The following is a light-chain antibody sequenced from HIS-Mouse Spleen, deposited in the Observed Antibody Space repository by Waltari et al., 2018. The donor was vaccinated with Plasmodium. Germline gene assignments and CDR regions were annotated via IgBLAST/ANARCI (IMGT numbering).Light chain of an antibody. CDR2: GAS. CDR1: QSVSSN. Sequence: IVMTQSPATLSVSPGERATLSCRASQSVSSNLAWYQQKPGQAPRLLIYGASTRATGIPAWFSGSGSGTEFTLTISSLQSEDFAVYYCQQYNNWSFTFGPGTKVDIK. J-gene: IGKJ3*01. V-gene: IGKV3-15*01. CDR3: QQYNNWSFT.